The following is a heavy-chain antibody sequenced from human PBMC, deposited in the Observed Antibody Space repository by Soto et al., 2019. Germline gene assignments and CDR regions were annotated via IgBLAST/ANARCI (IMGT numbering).Heavy chain of an antibody. D-gene: IGHD5-18*01. CDR3: ARVKYSYGRPYFDY. V-gene: IGHV3-48*03. J-gene: IGHJ4*02. Sequence: GGSLRLSCAASGFTFSSYEMNWVRQAPGKGLEWVSYISSSGSTIYYADSVKGRFTISRDNANNSLYLQMNSLRAEDTAVYYCARVKYSYGRPYFDYWGQGTLVTVSS. CDR1: GFTFSSYE. CDR2: ISSSGSTI.